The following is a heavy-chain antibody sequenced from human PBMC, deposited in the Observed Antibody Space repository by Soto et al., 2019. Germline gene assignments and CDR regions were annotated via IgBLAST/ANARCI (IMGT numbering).Heavy chain of an antibody. V-gene: IGHV3-33*01. J-gene: IGHJ3*02. CDR2: IWYDGSNK. D-gene: IGHD3-22*01. CDR3: ARGDYYDSSGPFSDAFDI. CDR1: GFTFSSYG. Sequence: GGSLRLSCAASGFTFSSYGMHWVRQAPGKGLEWVAVIWYDGSNKYYADSVKGRFTISRDNSKNTLYLQMNSLRAEDTAVYYCARGDYYDSSGPFSDAFDIWGQGTMVTVSS.